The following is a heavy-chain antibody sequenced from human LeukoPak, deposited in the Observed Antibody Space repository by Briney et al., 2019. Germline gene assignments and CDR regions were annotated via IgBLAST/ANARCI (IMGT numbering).Heavy chain of an antibody. CDR1: GGSISSGGYS. J-gene: IGHJ5*02. Sequence: SETLSLTCAVSGGSISSGGYSWSWIRQPPGKGLEWIGYIYHSGSTYYNPSLKSRVTISVDRSKNQFSLKLSSVTAADTAVYYCARGQRGFLEWLDWFDPWGQGTLVTVSS. CDR3: ARGQRGFLEWLDWFDP. CDR2: IYHSGST. V-gene: IGHV4-30-2*01. D-gene: IGHD3-3*01.